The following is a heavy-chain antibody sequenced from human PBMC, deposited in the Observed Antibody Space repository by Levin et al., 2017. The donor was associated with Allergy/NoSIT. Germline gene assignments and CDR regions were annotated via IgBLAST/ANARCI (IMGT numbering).Heavy chain of an antibody. CDR2: IYYSGST. J-gene: IGHJ3*02. V-gene: IGHV4-31*03. CDR3: AREGDEGIAAGGGAFDI. D-gene: IGHD6-13*01. CDR1: GGSISSGGYY. Sequence: PSETLSLTCTVSGGSISSGGYYWSWIRQHPGKGLEWIGYIYYSGSTYYNPSLKSRVTISVDTSKNQFSLKLSSVTAADTAVYYCAREGDEGIAAGGGAFDIWGQGTMVTVSS.